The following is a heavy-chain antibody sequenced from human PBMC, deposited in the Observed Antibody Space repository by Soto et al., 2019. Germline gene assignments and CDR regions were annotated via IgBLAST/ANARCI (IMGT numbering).Heavy chain of an antibody. J-gene: IGHJ4*02. CDR3: ASTSLSGWYYY. Sequence: SETLSLTCAVSGYSISSGYYWGWIRQPPGKGLEWIGSIYHSGSTYYNPSLKSRVTISVDTSKNQFSLKLSSVTAADTAVYYCASTSLSGWYYYWGQGTLVTVSS. V-gene: IGHV4-38-2*01. CDR1: GYSISSGYY. CDR2: IYHSGST. D-gene: IGHD6-19*01.